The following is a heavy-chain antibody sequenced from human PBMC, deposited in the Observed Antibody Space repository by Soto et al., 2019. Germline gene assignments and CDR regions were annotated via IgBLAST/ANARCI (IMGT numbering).Heavy chain of an antibody. D-gene: IGHD3-22*01. CDR3: AREYYYEISGYYSLDY. J-gene: IGHJ4*02. CDR2: IIPIFGTA. CDR1: GGTFSSYA. V-gene: IGHV1-69*13. Sequence: RASVKVSGKASGGTFSSYAISWVRQAPGQGLEWMGGIIPIFGTANYAQKFQGRVTITPDESTSTAYMELSSLRSEDTAVYYCAREYYYEISGYYSLDYWGQGTLVTVSS.